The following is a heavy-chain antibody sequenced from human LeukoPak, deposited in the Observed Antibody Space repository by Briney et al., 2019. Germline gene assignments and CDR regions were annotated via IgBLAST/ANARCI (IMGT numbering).Heavy chain of an antibody. D-gene: IGHD3-3*01. CDR3: ARDRDYDFWSGYSKDY. V-gene: IGHV3-64*01. CDR2: ISSNGGST. J-gene: IGHJ4*02. CDR1: GFTFSSYS. Sequence: GGSPRLSCAASGFTFSSYSMNWVRQAPGKGLEYVSAISSNGGSTYYANSVKGRFTISRDNSKNTLYLQMGSLRAEDMAVYYCARDRDYDFWSGYSKDYWGQGTLVTVSS.